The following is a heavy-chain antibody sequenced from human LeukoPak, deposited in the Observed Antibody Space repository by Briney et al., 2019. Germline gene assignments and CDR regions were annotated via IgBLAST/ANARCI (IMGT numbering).Heavy chain of an antibody. Sequence: PSETLSLTCTVSGGSISSSSYYWVWIRHPPGKGLESIGSIYYSGSTYYNPYLQSRVTISVDTSKNQFSLKLSSVTAADTAVYYCARQVPRGDSSGYRRAWDYWGQGTLVTVSS. CDR2: IYYSGST. D-gene: IGHD3-22*01. J-gene: IGHJ4*02. CDR3: ARQVPRGDSSGYRRAWDY. V-gene: IGHV4-39*01. CDR1: GGSISSSSYY.